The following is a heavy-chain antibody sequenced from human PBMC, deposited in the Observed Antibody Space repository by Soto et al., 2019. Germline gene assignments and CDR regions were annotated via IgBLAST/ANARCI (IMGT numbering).Heavy chain of an antibody. CDR3: ARDPWGTGAFDI. D-gene: IGHD7-27*01. Sequence: QVQLQESGPGLVKPSETLSLTCTVSGGSVSSGSYYWSWIRQPPGKGLEWIGYIYYSGSTNYNPPPKSRVTISVETSKTQFSLKLSSVTAADTAVYYCARDPWGTGAFDIWGQGTMVTVSS. V-gene: IGHV4-61*01. J-gene: IGHJ3*02. CDR2: IYYSGST. CDR1: GGSVSSGSYY.